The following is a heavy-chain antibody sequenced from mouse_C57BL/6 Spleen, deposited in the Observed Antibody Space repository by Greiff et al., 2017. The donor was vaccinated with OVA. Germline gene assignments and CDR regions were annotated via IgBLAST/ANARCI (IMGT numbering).Heavy chain of an antibody. D-gene: IGHD1-1*01. CDR2: ISDGGSYT. V-gene: IGHV5-4*01. J-gene: IGHJ4*01. Sequence: VQLVESGGGLVKPGGSLKLSCAASGFTFSSYAMSWVRQTPEKRLEWVATISDGGSYTYYPDNVKGRFTISRDNAKNNLYLQMSHLKSEDTAMYYCARVYGSRVFYAMDYWGQGTSVTVSS. CDR1: GFTFSSYA. CDR3: ARVYGSRVFYAMDY.